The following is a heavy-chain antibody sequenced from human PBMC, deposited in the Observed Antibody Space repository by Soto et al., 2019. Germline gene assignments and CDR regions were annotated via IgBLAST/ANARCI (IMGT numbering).Heavy chain of an antibody. V-gene: IGHV3-30-3*01. CDR1: GFTFRSYA. Sequence: GGSLRLSCAASGFTFRSYAMHWVRQAPGKGLEWVAVISYDGSNKYYADSVKGRFTISRDNSKNTLYLEMNSLRAEDTAVYYCARDYEILTGYYFGPGGCWGQGSLVTVSS. D-gene: IGHD3-9*01. CDR3: ARDYEILTGYYFGPGGC. CDR2: ISYDGSNK. J-gene: IGHJ4*02.